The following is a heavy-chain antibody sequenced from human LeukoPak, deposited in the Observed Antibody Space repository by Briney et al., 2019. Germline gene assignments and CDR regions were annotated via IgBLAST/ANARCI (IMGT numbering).Heavy chain of an antibody. V-gene: IGHV3-7*05. CDR3: TTFYTRLTDY. CDR1: GLMFNTYW. CDR2: INQDGREQ. D-gene: IGHD2/OR15-2a*01. J-gene: IGHJ4*02. Sequence: GGSLRLFCAASGLMFNTYWISWVRQAPGKGLEWLATINQDGREQYYVDSVKGRFTISRDNVKNSLFLQMNSLRAEDTAVYYCTTFYTRLTDYWGQGTLVTV.